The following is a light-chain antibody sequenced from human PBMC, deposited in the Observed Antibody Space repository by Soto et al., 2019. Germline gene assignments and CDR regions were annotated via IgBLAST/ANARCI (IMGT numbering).Light chain of an antibody. J-gene: IGKJ1*01. CDR3: QQYNSLWT. CDR1: QSISSW. Sequence: DLHITQAASTLSDTVGDRVTITCRASQSISSWLAWYQQKPGKAPKLLIYDASSLESGVPSRFSGSGSGTEFTLTISSLQPDDFATYYCQQYNSLWTFGQGTKVDIK. V-gene: IGKV1-5*01. CDR2: DAS.